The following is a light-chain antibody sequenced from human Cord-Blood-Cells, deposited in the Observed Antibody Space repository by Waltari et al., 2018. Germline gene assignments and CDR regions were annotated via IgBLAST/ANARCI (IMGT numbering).Light chain of an antibody. CDR1: QSISSY. Sequence: IQMTQSPPSLSASVGDSVTITCRASQSISSYLYWYQQKPGKAPKLLIYAASSLQSGVPSRFSGSGSGTDFTLTISSLQPEDFATYYCQQSYSTPITFGQGTRLEIK. CDR2: AAS. V-gene: IGKV1-39*01. J-gene: IGKJ5*01. CDR3: QQSYSTPIT.